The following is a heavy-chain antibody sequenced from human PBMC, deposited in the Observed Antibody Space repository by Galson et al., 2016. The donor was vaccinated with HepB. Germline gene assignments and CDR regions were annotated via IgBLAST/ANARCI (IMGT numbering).Heavy chain of an antibody. CDR1: EFTVSSDY. Sequence: SLRLSCAASEFTVSSDYMSWVRQAPGKGLEWVSVIYSGGSTYYADSVKGRFTISRDNSKNTLYLQMNSLRAEDTAVYYCARGGRDTAMDYYYYGMDVWGQGTTVTVSS. CDR3: ARGGRDTAMDYYYYGMDV. V-gene: IGHV3-66*01. D-gene: IGHD5-18*01. J-gene: IGHJ6*02. CDR2: IYSGGST.